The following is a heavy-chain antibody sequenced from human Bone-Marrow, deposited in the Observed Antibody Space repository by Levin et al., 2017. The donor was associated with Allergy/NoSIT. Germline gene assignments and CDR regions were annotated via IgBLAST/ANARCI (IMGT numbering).Heavy chain of an antibody. J-gene: IGHJ6*02. D-gene: IGHD3-3*01. CDR3: ARVVHITIFGVVIKNGMDV. Sequence: GESLKISCKASGYTFTSYGISWVRQAPGQGLEWMGWISAYNGNTNYAQKLQGRVTMTTDTSTSTAYMELRSLRSDDTAVYYCARVVHITIFGVVIKNGMDVWGQGTTVTVSS. V-gene: IGHV1-18*01. CDR1: GYTFTSYG. CDR2: ISAYNGNT.